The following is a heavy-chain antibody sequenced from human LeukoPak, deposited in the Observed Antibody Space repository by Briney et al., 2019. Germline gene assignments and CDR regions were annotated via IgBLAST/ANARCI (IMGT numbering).Heavy chain of an antibody. Sequence: SETLSLTCTVSGGSISSYYWSWIRQPPGKGLEWIGYIYYSGSTNYNPSLKCRVTISVDTSKNQFSLKLSSVTAADTAVYYCARGVATILDYWGQGTLVTVSS. J-gene: IGHJ4*02. D-gene: IGHD5-12*01. V-gene: IGHV4-59*08. CDR2: IYYSGST. CDR1: GGSISSYY. CDR3: ARGVATILDY.